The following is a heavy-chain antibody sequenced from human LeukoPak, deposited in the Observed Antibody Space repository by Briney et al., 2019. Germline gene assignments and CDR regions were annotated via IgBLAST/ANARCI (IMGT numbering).Heavy chain of an antibody. V-gene: IGHV3-48*03. CDR3: ARAYYYGSGSYSNY. CDR2: ISSSGSTI. CDR1: GFTFSSYE. Sequence: GGSLRLSCAASGFTFSSYEMNWVRQAPGKGLEWVSYISSSGSTIYYADSVKGRFTISRDNAKNSLYPQMNSLRAEDTAVYYCARAYYYGSGSYSNYWGQGTLVTVSS. D-gene: IGHD3-10*01. J-gene: IGHJ4*02.